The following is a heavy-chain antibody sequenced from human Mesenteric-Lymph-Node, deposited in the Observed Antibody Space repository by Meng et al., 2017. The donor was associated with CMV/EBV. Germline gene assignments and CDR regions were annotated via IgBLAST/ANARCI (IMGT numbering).Heavy chain of an antibody. CDR2: TRSKANSYAT. CDR3: KASLFGMDV. V-gene: IGHV3-73*01. J-gene: IGHJ6*02. Sequence: GGSLRLSCAASGFTFSVSAVHWVRQASGKGLEWVGRTRSKANSYATVYAASLTGKFTISRDDSKNTAYLQMNSLKIEDTAVYYCKASLFGMDVWGQGTTVTVSS. CDR1: GFTFSVSA.